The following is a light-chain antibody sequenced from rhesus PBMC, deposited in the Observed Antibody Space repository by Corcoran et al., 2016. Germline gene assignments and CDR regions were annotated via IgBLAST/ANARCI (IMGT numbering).Light chain of an antibody. Sequence: ETVVTQSPATLSLSPGERATLSCRASQSVGSNLAWYQQQPGQAPKLLIYDASSRATGSPDRVKGRGSGTEFTLTISSLEPEDVGVYYCQQYNNWRTFGQGTKGEIK. V-gene: IGKV3-24*04. CDR1: QSVGSN. CDR3: QQYNNWRT. CDR2: DAS. J-gene: IGKJ1*01.